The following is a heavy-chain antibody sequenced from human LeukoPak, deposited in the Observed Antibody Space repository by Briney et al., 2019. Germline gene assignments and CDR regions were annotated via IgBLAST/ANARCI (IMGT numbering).Heavy chain of an antibody. V-gene: IGHV2-70*01. CDR3: ARIRGPRYVFEI. CDR2: IYWDDDK. CDR1: GFSLSTSGMG. Sequence: EAGPTLVNPTQTLTLTCTFSGFSLSTSGMGLSWIRQPPGKALEWLSLIYWDDDKYYSTSLKTRLTISKDTSKNQVVLTMTNMDPVDTATYYCARIRGPRYVFEIWGQGTMVTVSS. J-gene: IGHJ3*02.